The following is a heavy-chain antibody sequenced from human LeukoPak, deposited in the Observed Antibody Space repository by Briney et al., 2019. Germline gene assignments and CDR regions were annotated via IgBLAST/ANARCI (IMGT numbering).Heavy chain of an antibody. Sequence: GGSLTLSCAASGFTFSDHATHWVRQTPDKGLEWVTYIRYDGSDKYYADSVKGRFSISRDNFKNRVYLQMNSLRSADTAVYYCAKSGLLDAFEIWGQGTMVTVSS. D-gene: IGHD1-26*01. J-gene: IGHJ3*02. V-gene: IGHV3-30*02. CDR3: AKSGLLDAFEI. CDR1: GFTFSDHA. CDR2: IRYDGSDK.